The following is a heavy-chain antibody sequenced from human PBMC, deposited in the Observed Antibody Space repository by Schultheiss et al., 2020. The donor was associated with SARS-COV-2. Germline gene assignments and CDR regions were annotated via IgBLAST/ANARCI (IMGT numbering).Heavy chain of an antibody. J-gene: IGHJ4*02. CDR1: GGSFSGYY. CDR2: INHSGST. CDR3: ARSGVVVVAATRDYGGNWGDFDY. V-gene: IGHV4-34*01. D-gene: IGHD2-15*01. Sequence: SETLPLTCAVYGGSFSGYYWSWIRQPPGKGLEWIGEINHSGSTNYNPSLKSRVTISVDTSKNQFSLKLSSVTAADTAVYYCARSGVVVVAATRDYGGNWGDFDYWGQGTLVTVSS.